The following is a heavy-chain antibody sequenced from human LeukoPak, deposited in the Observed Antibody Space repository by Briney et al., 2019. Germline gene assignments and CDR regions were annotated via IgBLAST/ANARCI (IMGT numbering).Heavy chain of an antibody. V-gene: IGHV3-30-3*01. CDR1: GFTFSSYA. J-gene: IGHJ4*02. CDR3: ARIYGSGSYYNPDY. Sequence: GGSLILSCAASGFTFSSYAMHWVRQAPGKGLEWVAVISYDGSNKYYADSVKGRFTISRDNSKNTLYLQMNSLRAEDTAVYYCARIYGSGSYYNPDYWGQGTLVTVSS. D-gene: IGHD3-10*01. CDR2: ISYDGSNK.